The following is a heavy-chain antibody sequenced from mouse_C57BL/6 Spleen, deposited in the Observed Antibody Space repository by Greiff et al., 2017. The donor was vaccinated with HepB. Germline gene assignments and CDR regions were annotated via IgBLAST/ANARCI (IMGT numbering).Heavy chain of an antibody. Sequence: VQLQQSGAELARPGASVKLSCKASGYTFTSYGISWVKQRTGQGLEWIGEIYPRSGNTYYNEKFKGKATLTADKSSSTAYMELRSLTSEDSAVYFCAKNYYGSSAWFAYWGQGTLVTVSA. CDR1: GYTFTSYG. CDR2: IYPRSGNT. CDR3: AKNYYGSSAWFAY. J-gene: IGHJ3*01. V-gene: IGHV1-81*01. D-gene: IGHD1-1*01.